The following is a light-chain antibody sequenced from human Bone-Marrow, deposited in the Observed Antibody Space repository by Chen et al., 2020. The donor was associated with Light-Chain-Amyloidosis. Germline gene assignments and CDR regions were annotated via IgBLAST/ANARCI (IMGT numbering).Light chain of an antibody. J-gene: IGLJ2*01. CDR1: DLPTKY. V-gene: IGLV3-25*03. CDR2: RDT. Sequence: YERTQLPSVSASPGQTASITCAGDDLPTKYAYWYQHKPGQAPVLVIHRDTERPSGISERFSGSSSGTTATLTISGVQAEDEADYHCQSADSSGTYEVIFGGGTKLTVL. CDR3: QSADSSGTYEVI.